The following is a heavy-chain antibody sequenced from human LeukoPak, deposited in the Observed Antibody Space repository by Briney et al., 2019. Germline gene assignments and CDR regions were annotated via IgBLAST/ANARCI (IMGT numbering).Heavy chain of an antibody. CDR2: MNPNSGNT. CDR1: GDTFIIND. J-gene: IGHJ3*02. D-gene: IGHD6-13*01. V-gene: IGHV1-8*02. CDR3: ARVTAAGTRTFDI. Sequence: ASVKVSCKASGDTFIINDINWVRQATGQGLEWMGWMNPNSGNTGYAQKFQGRVTMTRNISITTAYMELTDLRSEDTAVYYCARVTAAGTRTFDIWGQGTTVTVSS.